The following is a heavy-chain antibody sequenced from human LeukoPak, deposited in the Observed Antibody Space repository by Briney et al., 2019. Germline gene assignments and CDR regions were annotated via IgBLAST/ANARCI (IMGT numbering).Heavy chain of an antibody. Sequence: PGGSLRLSCVASGFTVSSNYMRWVRQAPGKGLEWVSVIYSGGNTYYADSVKGRFTISRDNAKNSLHLQMNSLRAEDTAVYYCARGSGVQVWSSLDYWGQGTLVTVSS. CDR1: GFTVSSNY. J-gene: IGHJ4*02. D-gene: IGHD5-18*01. V-gene: IGHV3-66*01. CDR3: ARGSGVQVWSSLDY. CDR2: IYSGGNT.